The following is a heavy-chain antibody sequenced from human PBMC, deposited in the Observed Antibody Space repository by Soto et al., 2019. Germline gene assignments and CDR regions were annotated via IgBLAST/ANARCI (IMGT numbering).Heavy chain of an antibody. J-gene: IGHJ5*02. D-gene: IGHD6-13*01. CDR2: INPNSGGT. V-gene: IGHV1-2*02. CDR3: ASEGYIAAAGTGWFDP. CDR1: GYTFTGYY. Sequence: ASVKVSCKASGYTFTGYYMHWVRQAPGQGLEWMGWINPNSGGTNYAQKFQGRVTMTRDTSISTAYMELSRLRSDDTAVYYCASEGYIAAAGTGWFDPWGQGTLVTVSS.